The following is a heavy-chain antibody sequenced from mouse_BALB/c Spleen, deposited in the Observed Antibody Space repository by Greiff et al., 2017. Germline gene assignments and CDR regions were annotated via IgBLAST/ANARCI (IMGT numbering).Heavy chain of an antibody. Sequence: VQLQQSGPDLVAPSQSLSITCTVSGFSLTSYGVHWVRQPPGKGLEWLVVIWSDGSTTYNSALKSRLSISTDNTKSQDFLKMNSLQTDDTAIYYYARQSLEGAMDYWGQGTSVTVSS. CDR2: IWSDGST. CDR3: ARQSLEGAMDY. D-gene: IGHD6-2*01. CDR1: GFSLTSYG. J-gene: IGHJ4*01. V-gene: IGHV2-6-2*01.